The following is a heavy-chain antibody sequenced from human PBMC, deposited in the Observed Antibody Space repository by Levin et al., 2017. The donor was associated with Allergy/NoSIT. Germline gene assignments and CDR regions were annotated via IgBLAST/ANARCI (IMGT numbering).Heavy chain of an antibody. CDR1: GFTFSSYA. D-gene: IGHD4-17*01. CDR3: ARESSYGACDY. Sequence: HSGGSLRLSCAASGFTFSSYAMHWVRQAPGKGLEWVAVIPYDGSNKYYADSVKGRFTISRDNSKNTLYLQMNSLRAEDTAVYYCARESSYGACDYWGQGTLVTVSS. CDR2: IPYDGSNK. V-gene: IGHV3-30-3*01. J-gene: IGHJ4*02.